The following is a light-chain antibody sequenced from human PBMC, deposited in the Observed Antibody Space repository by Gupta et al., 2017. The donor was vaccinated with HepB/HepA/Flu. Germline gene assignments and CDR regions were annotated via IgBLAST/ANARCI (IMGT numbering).Light chain of an antibody. CDR2: DAS. CDR3: QQRSNWPLT. CDR1: QGVGSH. J-gene: IGKJ4*01. V-gene: IGKV3-11*01. Sequence: EIVLTQSPATLSLSPGERVTLSCRASQGVGSHLAWYQQKPGQAPRLLIYDASNRPTGLPARFSGRASGTDFTLTISILDPEDFTVYYCQQRSNWPLTFGGGTKVEIK.